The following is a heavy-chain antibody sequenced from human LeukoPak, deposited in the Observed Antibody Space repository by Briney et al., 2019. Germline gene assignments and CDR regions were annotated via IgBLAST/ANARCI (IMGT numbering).Heavy chain of an antibody. CDR3: ARANSYYYDSSGYYYPTLDY. J-gene: IGHJ4*02. CDR2: INPNSGGT. V-gene: IGHV1-2*02. CDR1: GYTFTGYY. Sequence: GASVKVSCKASGYTFTGYYMHWVRQAPGQGLEWMGWINPNSGGTNYAQKFQGRVTMTRDTSISTAYMELSRLRSDDTAVYYCARANSYYYDSSGYYYPTLDYWGQGTLVTVSS. D-gene: IGHD3-22*01.